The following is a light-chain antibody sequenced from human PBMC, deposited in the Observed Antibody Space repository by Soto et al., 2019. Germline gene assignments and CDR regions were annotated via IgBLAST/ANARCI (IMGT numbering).Light chain of an antibody. CDR2: AAS. CDR3: LQDYGDSWT. CDR1: RDVGSD. V-gene: IGKV1-6*01. Sequence: QMTQSPSSLSASVGEKIIITCRASRDVGSDVSWYQQKPGQAPKLLIYAASNLYTGVPSRFSGSRSGTEFTLTISSLQTEDFASYYCLQDYGDSWTFDQGTKVEIE. J-gene: IGKJ1*01.